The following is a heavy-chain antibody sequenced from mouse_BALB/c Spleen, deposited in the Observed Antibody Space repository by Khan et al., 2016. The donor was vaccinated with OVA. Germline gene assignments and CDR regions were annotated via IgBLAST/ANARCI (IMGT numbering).Heavy chain of an antibody. CDR2: INPSNGYT. D-gene: IGHD1-1*02. CDR3: VRDRAYHGSYGRFTY. V-gene: IGHV1-4*01. J-gene: IGHJ3*01. Sequence: QVQLKQSGAELARPGASVKMSCKASGYTFTSYTIHWIKLRPGQGLEWIGYINPSNGYTNYNQKFKDKATLTADKSSTTAYMQLSSLTSDDSAVYYYVRDRAYHGSYGRFTYWGQGTLVTVSA. CDR1: GYTFTSYT.